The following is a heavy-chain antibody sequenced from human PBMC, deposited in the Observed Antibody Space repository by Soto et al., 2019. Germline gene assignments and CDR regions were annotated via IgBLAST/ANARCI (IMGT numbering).Heavy chain of an antibody. D-gene: IGHD2-2*01. CDR2: IYYSGST. CDR3: ARQRIVVVPADMVNWFDP. J-gene: IGHJ5*02. V-gene: IGHV4-39*01. CDR1: VGSISISSYC. Sequence: SETLCLTCTFSVGSISISSYCWGWTRQPPGKGLEWIGSIYYSGSTYYNPSLKSRVTISVDTSKNQFSLKLSSVTAADTAVYYCARQRIVVVPADMVNWFDPWGQGTMVTVSS.